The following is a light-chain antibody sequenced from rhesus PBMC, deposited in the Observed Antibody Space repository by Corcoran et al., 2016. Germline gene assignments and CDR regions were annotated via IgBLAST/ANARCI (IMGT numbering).Light chain of an antibody. CDR1: QSISNG. CDR3: LPYSVWPFT. Sequence: DIQMTQSLSSLSASVGDTVTITCRASQSISNGLDWYQQKPGKAPKILFYKASSLQSGVPSRLSGSGSGKDFTLTISSLQPEDFATCDCLPYSVWPFTFGPGTKLNIK. V-gene: IGKV1-22*01. CDR2: KAS. J-gene: IGKJ3*01.